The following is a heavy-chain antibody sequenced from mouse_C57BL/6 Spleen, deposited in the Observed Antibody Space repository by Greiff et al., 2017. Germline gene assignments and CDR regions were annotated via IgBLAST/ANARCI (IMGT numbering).Heavy chain of an antibody. CDR2: IYPRGGNT. CDR1: GYTFTSYG. V-gene: IGHV1-81*01. J-gene: IGHJ3*01. Sequence: QVQLQQSGAELARPGASVKLSCKASGYTFTSYGISWVKQRTGQGLEWIGEIYPRGGNTYYNEKFKGKATLTADKSSSTAYMELRNLTSEDSTVYFCAGPTVVPTGFAYWGQGTLVTVSA. CDR3: AGPTVVPTGFAY. D-gene: IGHD1-1*01.